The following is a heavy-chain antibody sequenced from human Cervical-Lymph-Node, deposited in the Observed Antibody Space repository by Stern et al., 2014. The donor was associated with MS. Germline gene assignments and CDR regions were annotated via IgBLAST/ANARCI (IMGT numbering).Heavy chain of an antibody. V-gene: IGHV3-30-3*01. J-gene: IGHJ6*02. CDR1: GFNFSSYG. D-gene: IGHD3-10*01. CDR3: ARDLLWFGEFDWGAMDV. CDR2: ISFDGSKA. Sequence: VQLVESGGGLVQPGRSLRLSCAATGFNFSSYGMQWVCQAPGTGLALVGVISFDGSKAYYADSVKGRFTISRDNSKKTLFLQMNSLRPEDTADYYCARDLLWFGEFDWGAMDVWGHGTTVTVSS.